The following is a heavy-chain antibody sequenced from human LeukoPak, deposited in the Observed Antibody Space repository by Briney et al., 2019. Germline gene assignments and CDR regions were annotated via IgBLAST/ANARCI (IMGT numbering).Heavy chain of an antibody. CDR2: IRYDGSNK. D-gene: IGHD3-3*01. CDR3: ARDYDFWSGYYSPTTGYFGC. J-gene: IGHJ4*02. V-gene: IGHV3-30*02. CDR1: GFTFSGSG. Sequence: GGSLRLSCAASGFTFSGSGMHWVRQAPGKGLEWVTFIRYDGSNKYYTDSVKGRFTISRDNSKNTLYLQMDSLRAEVTAVYYCARDYDFWSGYYSPTTGYFGCWGQGTMVTVSS.